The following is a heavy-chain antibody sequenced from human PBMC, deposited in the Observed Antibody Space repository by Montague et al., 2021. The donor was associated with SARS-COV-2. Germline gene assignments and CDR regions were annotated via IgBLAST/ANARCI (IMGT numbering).Heavy chain of an antibody. CDR2: TYYGSSWNT. D-gene: IGHD1-7*01. CDR1: GDSVSRNNLA. V-gene: IGHV6-1*01. Sequence: CAISGDSVSRNNLAWNWIRQSPSRGLEWLGRTYYGSSWNTDYAVSVKSRITISPDTSKNQFSLHLYSVTPEDTAVYYCARGWNYAFDIWSQGTMVTVSS. CDR3: ARGWNYAFDI. J-gene: IGHJ3*02.